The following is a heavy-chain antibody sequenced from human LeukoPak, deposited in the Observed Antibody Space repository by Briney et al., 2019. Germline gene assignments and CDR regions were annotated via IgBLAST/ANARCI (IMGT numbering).Heavy chain of an antibody. J-gene: IGHJ4*02. CDR1: GFTFSGYD. V-gene: IGHV3-48*03. CDR3: AILIRRRSSSTRLFDY. Sequence: PGGSLRLSCAASGFTFSGYDMNWVRQAPGKGLEWVSYISSSASTIYYADSVKGRFTISRDNSKNTLYLQMNSLRAEDTAVYYCAILIRRRSSSTRLFDYWGQGTLVTVSS. D-gene: IGHD6-6*01. CDR2: ISSSASTI.